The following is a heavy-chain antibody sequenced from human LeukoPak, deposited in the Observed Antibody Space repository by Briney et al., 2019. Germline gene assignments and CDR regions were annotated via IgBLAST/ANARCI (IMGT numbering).Heavy chain of an antibody. D-gene: IGHD2-21*02. J-gene: IGHJ4*02. V-gene: IGHV3-23*01. CDR1: GFTFSSYA. CDR3: AKAIVVVTATTRPGKYYFDY. Sequence: GGSLRLSCAASGFTFSSYAMSWVRQAPGKGLEWVSAISGSGGSTYYAGSVKGRFTISRDNSKNTLYLQMNSLRAEDTAVYYCAKAIVVVTATTRPGKYYFDYWGQGTLVTVSS. CDR2: ISGSGGST.